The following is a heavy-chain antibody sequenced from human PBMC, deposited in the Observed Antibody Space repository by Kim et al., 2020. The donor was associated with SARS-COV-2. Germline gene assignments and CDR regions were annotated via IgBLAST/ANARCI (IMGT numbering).Heavy chain of an antibody. Sequence: VDSVKGRLTISRDNAKNSLYRQMNGLRAEDTAVYYCARGTYGDYYYGMDVWGQGTTVTVSS. V-gene: IGHV3-7*01. D-gene: IGHD4-17*01. CDR3: ARGTYGDYYYGMDV. J-gene: IGHJ6*02.